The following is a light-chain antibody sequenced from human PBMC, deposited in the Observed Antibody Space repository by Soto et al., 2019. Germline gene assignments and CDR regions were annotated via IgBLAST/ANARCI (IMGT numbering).Light chain of an antibody. V-gene: IGKV3-11*01. CDR3: QQRSNWPRT. CDR2: GTS. CDR1: HSINNY. Sequence: EIVLTQSPATLSLSPGERATLSCRASHSINNYLAWYQQKPGQGPSLLIYGTSTRAGGVPARFSGGGSGTDFTLTISSLEPEDLAVYYCQQRSNWPRTFGQGTKVDIK. J-gene: IGKJ1*01.